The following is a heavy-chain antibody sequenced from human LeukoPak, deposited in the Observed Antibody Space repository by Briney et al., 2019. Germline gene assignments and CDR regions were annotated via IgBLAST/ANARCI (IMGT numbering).Heavy chain of an antibody. V-gene: IGHV1-2*02. CDR1: GYTFTGYY. Sequence: ASVKVSCKASGYTFTGYYMHWVRQAPGQGLEWMGWINPNSGGTNYAQKFQGRVTMTRDTSISTAYMELSRLRSDDTAVYYCARDASGYSYGYPGYWGQGTLVTVSS. CDR3: ARDASGYSYGYPGY. D-gene: IGHD5-18*01. J-gene: IGHJ4*02. CDR2: INPNSGGT.